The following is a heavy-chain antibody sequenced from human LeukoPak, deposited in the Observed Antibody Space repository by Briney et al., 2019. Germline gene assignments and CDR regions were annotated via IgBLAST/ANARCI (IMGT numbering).Heavy chain of an antibody. V-gene: IGHV3-21*01. CDR2: ISSSSSYI. D-gene: IGHD4-17*01. CDR1: GFTFSSYS. CDR3: ARDRGDYVFFYYYYMDV. Sequence: GGSLRLSCAASGFTFSSYSMNWVRQAPGKGLEWVSSISSSSSYIYYADSVKGRFTISRDNAKNSLYLQMNSLRAEDTAVYYCARDRGDYVFFYYYYMDVWGKGTTVTVSS. J-gene: IGHJ6*03.